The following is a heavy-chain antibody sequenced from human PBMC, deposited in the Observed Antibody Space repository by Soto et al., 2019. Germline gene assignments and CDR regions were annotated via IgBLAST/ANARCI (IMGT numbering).Heavy chain of an antibody. J-gene: IGHJ4*02. D-gene: IGHD1-26*01. CDR3: AKDPEWELPKYYFDY. CDR2: ISGSGGST. V-gene: IGHV3-23*01. Sequence: LRLSCAASGITFRNYAMSWVRQAPGKGLEWVSTISGSGGSTYYADSVKGRFTISRDNSKNTLYLQMNSLRAEDTAVYYCAKDPEWELPKYYFDYWGQGTLVTVSS. CDR1: GITFRNYA.